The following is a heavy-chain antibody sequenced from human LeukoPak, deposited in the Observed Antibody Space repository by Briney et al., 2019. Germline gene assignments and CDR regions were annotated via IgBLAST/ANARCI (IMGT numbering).Heavy chain of an antibody. CDR3: ARDRTTVTAYDY. V-gene: IGHV1-18*01. J-gene: IGHJ4*02. Sequence: ASVKVSCKASGYTFTSYGISWVRQAPGQGLEWMGWISAYNGNTNYAQKPQGRVTMTTDTSTSTAYMELRSLRSDDTAVYYCARDRTTVTAYDYWGQGTLVTVSS. CDR1: GYTFTSYG. D-gene: IGHD4-11*01. CDR2: ISAYNGNT.